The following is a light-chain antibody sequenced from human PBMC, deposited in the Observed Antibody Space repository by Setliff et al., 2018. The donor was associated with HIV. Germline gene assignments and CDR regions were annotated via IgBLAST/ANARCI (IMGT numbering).Light chain of an antibody. CDR2: DNN. CDR3: GTWDSSLSVGV. Sequence: QSVLTQPPSVSAAPGQKVTISCSGSSSNIGNNYVSWYQQLPGTAPKLLIYDNNKRPSGIPDRFSGSKSGTSATLGITGLQTGDEADYYCGTWDSSLSVGVFGRGTKSPS. J-gene: IGLJ1*01. V-gene: IGLV1-51*01. CDR1: SSNIGNNY.